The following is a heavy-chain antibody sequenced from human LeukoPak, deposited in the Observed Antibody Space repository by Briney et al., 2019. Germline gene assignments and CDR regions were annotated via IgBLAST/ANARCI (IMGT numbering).Heavy chain of an antibody. CDR2: IYDSGTT. CDR3: ARSTGGWSYFDY. D-gene: IGHD6-19*01. V-gene: IGHV4-59*01. CDR1: GGSISSNY. J-gene: IGHJ4*02. Sequence: PSETLSLTCTVPGGSISSNYWSWLRQPPGKGLEWVGYIYDSGTTNYNPPLKSRATISEDTSKNQFSLKLSSVTAADTAVYYCARSTGGWSYFDYWGQGTLVTVSS.